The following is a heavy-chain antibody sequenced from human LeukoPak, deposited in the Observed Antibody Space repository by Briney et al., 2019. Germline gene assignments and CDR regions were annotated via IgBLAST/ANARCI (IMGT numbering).Heavy chain of an antibody. CDR2: INHSGST. J-gene: IGHJ4*02. Sequence: NPGGSLRLSCAASGFTFSSYSMNWVRQAPGKGLEWIGEINHSGSTNYNPSLKSRVTISVDTSKNQFSLKLSSVTAADTAVYYCARLPTMVRGALDYWGQGTLVTVSS. CDR1: GFTFSSYS. V-gene: IGHV4-34*01. CDR3: ARLPTMVRGALDY. D-gene: IGHD3-10*01.